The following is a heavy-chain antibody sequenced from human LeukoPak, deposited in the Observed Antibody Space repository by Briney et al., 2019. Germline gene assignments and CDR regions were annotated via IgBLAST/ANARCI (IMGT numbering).Heavy chain of an antibody. D-gene: IGHD6-13*01. CDR3: ARVYYSNSYDYWYFDL. CDR2: IYYSGTT. V-gene: IGHV4-30-4*07. Sequence: SETLSLTCAVAGGSISSGGYSWSWIRQPPGKGLEWIGYIYYSGTTYYNPSLKSRVTISVDTSKNQFSLKLGSVTAADTAVYYCARVYYSNSYDYWYFDLWGRGTLVTVSS. CDR1: GGSISSGGYS. J-gene: IGHJ2*01.